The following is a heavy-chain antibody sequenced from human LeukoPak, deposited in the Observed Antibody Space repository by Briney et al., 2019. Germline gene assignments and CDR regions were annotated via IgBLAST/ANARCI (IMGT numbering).Heavy chain of an antibody. CDR2: IYHSGST. D-gene: IGHD3-10*01. CDR1: GYSISSGYY. Sequence: PSETLSLTCAVSGYSISSGYYWGWIRQPPGKGLDWIGSIYHSGSTYYNPSLKSRVTISVDTSKNQFSLKLSSVTAADTAVYYCARKTGGLYGGAFDIWGQGTMVTVSS. J-gene: IGHJ3*02. CDR3: ARKTGGLYGGAFDI. V-gene: IGHV4-38-2*01.